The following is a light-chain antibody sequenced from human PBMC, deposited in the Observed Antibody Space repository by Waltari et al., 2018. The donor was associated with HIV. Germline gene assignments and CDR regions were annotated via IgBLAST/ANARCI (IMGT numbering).Light chain of an antibody. Sequence: QSALTQPASVSGSPGQSISISCTGTSSAVGAYYVSWYQHHPGKAPKVIIYEVSNRPSGVSNRFSGSKSGNTASLTISGLLPEDEADYFCSSYISSATPEFGGGTRLTVL. CDR1: SSAVGAYY. J-gene: IGLJ3*02. CDR3: SSYISSATPE. V-gene: IGLV2-14*01. CDR2: EVS.